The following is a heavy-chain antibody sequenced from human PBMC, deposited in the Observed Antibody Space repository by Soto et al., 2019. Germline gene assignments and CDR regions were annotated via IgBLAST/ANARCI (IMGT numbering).Heavy chain of an antibody. Sequence: GSLRLSLASSGFTVSSKYMNWVRQAPGKGLEWVSIIWSAGLTYYADSSRGRCTISRDISKNILFLQMNNLRAEDSAIYYCARELPPDLWGQGTLVTVS. CDR3: ARELPPDL. D-gene: IGHD2-15*01. CDR1: GFTVSSKY. CDR2: IWSAGLT. V-gene: IGHV3-53*01. J-gene: IGHJ5*02.